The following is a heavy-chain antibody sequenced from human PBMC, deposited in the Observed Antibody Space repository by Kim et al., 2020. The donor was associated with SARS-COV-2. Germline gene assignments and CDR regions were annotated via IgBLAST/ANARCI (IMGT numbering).Heavy chain of an antibody. J-gene: IGHJ4*02. Sequence: ASVKVSCKASGYTFTSYGISWVRQAPGQGLEWMGWISAYNGNTNYAQKLQGRVTMTTDTSTSTAYMELRSLRSDDTAVYYCARGRPSDDILTGYAAYFDYWGQGTLVTVSS. D-gene: IGHD3-9*01. V-gene: IGHV1-18*04. CDR3: ARGRPSDDILTGYAAYFDY. CDR2: ISAYNGNT. CDR1: GYTFTSYG.